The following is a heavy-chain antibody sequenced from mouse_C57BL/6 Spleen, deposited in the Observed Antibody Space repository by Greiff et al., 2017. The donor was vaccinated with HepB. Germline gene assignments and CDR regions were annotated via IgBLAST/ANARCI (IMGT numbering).Heavy chain of an antibody. CDR2: INPNNGGT. CDR3: ASLEGRSNYPAY. D-gene: IGHD2-5*01. Sequence: EVQLQQSGPELVKPGASVKMSCKASGYTFTDYNMHWVKQSHGKSLEWIGYINPNNGGTSYNQKFKGKATLTVNKSSSTAYMELRSLTSEDSAVYYCASLEGRSNYPAYWGQGTLVTVSA. J-gene: IGHJ3*01. V-gene: IGHV1-22*01. CDR1: GYTFTDYN.